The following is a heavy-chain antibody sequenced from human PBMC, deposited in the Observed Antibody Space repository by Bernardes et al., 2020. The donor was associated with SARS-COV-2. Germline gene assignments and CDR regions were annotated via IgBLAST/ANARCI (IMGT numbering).Heavy chain of an antibody. J-gene: IGHJ4*02. CDR1: GGSINNYY. D-gene: IGHD6-19*01. CDR2: IYYSGST. V-gene: IGHV4-59*01. Sequence: SETLSLTCTVSGGSINNYYWSWIRQPPGKGLEWIGYIYYSGSTNYNPSLKSRVTISVDTSKNQFSLKLSSVTAADTAVYYCARGSGWYLYWGQGTLLTVSS. CDR3: ARGSGWYLY.